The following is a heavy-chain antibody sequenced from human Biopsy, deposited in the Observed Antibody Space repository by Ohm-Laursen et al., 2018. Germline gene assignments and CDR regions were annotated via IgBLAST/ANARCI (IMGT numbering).Heavy chain of an antibody. V-gene: IGHV4-59*07. CDR3: ARTPRDSFWSGSYKRGLWFDP. CDR1: GDSISFPY. Sequence: SDTLSLTCAASGDSISFPYWGWFRQPPGKGLEYIGSTHDTGTTDYSPSLKSRVTISKDTSKNQLSLQVNSVTAADTAVYYCARTPRDSFWSGSYKRGLWFDPWGQGTLVIVSS. CDR2: THDTGTT. D-gene: IGHD3-3*01. J-gene: IGHJ5*02.